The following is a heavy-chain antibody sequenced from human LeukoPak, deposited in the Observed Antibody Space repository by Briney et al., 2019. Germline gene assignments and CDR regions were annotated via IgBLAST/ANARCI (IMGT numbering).Heavy chain of an antibody. CDR3: ARVIKYYDSSGYIDY. D-gene: IGHD3-22*01. CDR2: IYYSGST. Sequence: SETLSLTCAVYGGSFSGYYWSWIRQPPGKGLEWIGSIYYSGSTYYNPSLKSRVTISVDTSKNQFSLKLSSVTAADAAVYYCARVIKYYDSSGYIDYWGQGTLVTVSS. V-gene: IGHV4-34*01. J-gene: IGHJ4*02. CDR1: GGSFSGYY.